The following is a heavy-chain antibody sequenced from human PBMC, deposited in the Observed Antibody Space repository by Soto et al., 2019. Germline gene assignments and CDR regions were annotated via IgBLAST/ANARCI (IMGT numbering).Heavy chain of an antibody. CDR1: GFTFSNYW. CDR3: ARGSGGEYSGSPLDY. CDR2: MNQDGSQK. Sequence: EVQLVESGGGLVQPGGSLRLSCAASGFTFSNYWMSWVRQAPGKGLEWVANMNQDGSQKNYVDSVKGRFTISRDNGKNSLYLQMNSLRADDTAVYYCARGSGGEYSGSPLDYWGQGTLVTVSS. V-gene: IGHV3-7*05. D-gene: IGHD1-26*01. J-gene: IGHJ4*02.